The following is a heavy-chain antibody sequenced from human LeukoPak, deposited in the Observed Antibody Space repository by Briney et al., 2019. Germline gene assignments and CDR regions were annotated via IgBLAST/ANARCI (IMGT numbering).Heavy chain of an antibody. D-gene: IGHD3-22*01. V-gene: IGHV3-7*05. CDR2: IKQDGSEK. Sequence: PGGSLRLSCEASGFTFNRHWMIWVRQAPGKGLEWVANIKQDGSEKHYVGSVKGRFTISRDNSKNTLYLQMNSLRAEDTAVYYCAKGFYDNSASGVFDIWGQGTMVTVSS. CDR3: AKGFYDNSASGVFDI. CDR1: GFTFNRHW. J-gene: IGHJ3*02.